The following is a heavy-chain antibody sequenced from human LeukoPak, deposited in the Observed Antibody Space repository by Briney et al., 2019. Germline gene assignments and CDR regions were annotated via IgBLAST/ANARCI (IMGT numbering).Heavy chain of an antibody. V-gene: IGHV3-21*01. CDR2: ISSSSSYI. CDR3: ARDPGYCSGGSCQYYYYYYMDV. Sequence: GGSLRLSCAASGFTFSNAWMSWVRQAPGKGLEWVSSISSSSSYIYYADSVKGRFTISRDNAKNSLYLQMNSLRAEDTAVYYCARDPGYCSGGSCQYYYYYYMDVWGKGTTVTVSS. J-gene: IGHJ6*03. CDR1: GFTFSNAW. D-gene: IGHD2-15*01.